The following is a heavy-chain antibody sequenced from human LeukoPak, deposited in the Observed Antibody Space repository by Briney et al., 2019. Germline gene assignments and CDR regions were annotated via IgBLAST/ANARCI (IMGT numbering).Heavy chain of an antibody. V-gene: IGHV1-8*01. CDR1: GYTFTSYD. CDR2: MNPNSGNT. Sequence: GASVKVSCKASGYTFTSYDINWVRQATGQGLEWMGWMNPNSGNTGYAQKFQGRVTMTRNTSISTAYMELSSLRSEDTAVYNCARVRGSYGGYDYWGQGTLVTVSS. CDR3: ARVRGSYGGYDY. J-gene: IGHJ4*02. D-gene: IGHD1-26*01.